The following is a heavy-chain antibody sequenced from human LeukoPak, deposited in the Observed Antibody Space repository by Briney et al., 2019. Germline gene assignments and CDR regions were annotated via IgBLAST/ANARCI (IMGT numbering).Heavy chain of an antibody. J-gene: IGHJ4*02. CDR3: ARGVAVTDRARFFDY. CDR2: INPKRGVT. CDR1: GYTFTDYY. D-gene: IGHD4-11*01. Sequence: ASVKVSCKASGYTFTDYYVHWVRQAPGQGLEWMGWINPKRGVTNSAQKFQGRVTMTRDTSISTIYMELRSLISDDTAAYYCARGVAVTDRARFFDYWDQGTLVTVSS. V-gene: IGHV1-2*02.